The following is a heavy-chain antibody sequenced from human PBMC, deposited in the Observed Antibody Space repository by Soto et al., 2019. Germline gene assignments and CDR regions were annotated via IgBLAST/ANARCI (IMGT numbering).Heavy chain of an antibody. J-gene: IGHJ6*02. V-gene: IGHV3-23*01. CDR3: AKDLLYYDFWSGYYSSYGMDV. D-gene: IGHD3-3*01. CDR2: ISGSGGST. CDR1: GFTFSSYA. Sequence: GVLRLSCAASGFTFSSYAMSWVRQAPGKGLEWVSAISGSGGSTYYADSVKGRFTISRDNSKNTLYLQMNSLRAEDTAVYYCAKDLLYYDFWSGYYSSYGMDVWGQGTTVTVSS.